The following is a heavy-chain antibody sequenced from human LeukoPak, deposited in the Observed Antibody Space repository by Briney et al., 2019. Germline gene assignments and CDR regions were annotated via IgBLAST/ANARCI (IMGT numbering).Heavy chain of an antibody. J-gene: IGHJ6*03. CDR1: GFTFSSYS. CDR3: ARSFYGHDPYYCYMDV. D-gene: IGHD2-2*01. V-gene: IGHV3-21*01. Sequence: PGGSLRLSCAASGFTFSSYSMNWVRQAPGKGLEWVSSISSSSSYIYYADSVQGRFTISRDNAKNSLYLQMNSLRAEDTAVYYCARSFYGHDPYYCYMDVWGKGTTVTVSS. CDR2: ISSSSSYI.